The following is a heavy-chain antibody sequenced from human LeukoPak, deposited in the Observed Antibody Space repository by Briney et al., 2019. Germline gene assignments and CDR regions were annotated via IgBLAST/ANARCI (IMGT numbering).Heavy chain of an antibody. CDR2: ISGSGGST. J-gene: IGHJ4*02. V-gene: IGHV3-23*01. D-gene: IGHD4-17*01. CDR3: AKDELPEYGDYARHFDY. CDR1: GFTFSSYG. Sequence: TGGSLRLSCAASGFTFSSYGMSWVRQAPGKGLEWVSAISGSGGSTYYADSVKGRFTISRDNSKNTLYLQMNSLRAEDTAVYYCAKDELPEYGDYARHFDYWGQGTLVTVSS.